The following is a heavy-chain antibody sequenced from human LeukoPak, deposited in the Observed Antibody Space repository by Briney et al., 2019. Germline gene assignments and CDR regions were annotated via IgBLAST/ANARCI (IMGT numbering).Heavy chain of an antibody. D-gene: IGHD2-21*01. CDR1: GYTFTSYY. CDR3: ARELRGYYYGMDV. V-gene: IGHV1-46*01. Sequence: ASVKVSCKASGYTFTSYYMHWVRQAPGQGLEWMGIINPSGGSTSYAQKFQGRVTMTRDTSTSTVYMELSSLRSGDTAVYYCARELRGYYYGMDVWGQGTTVTVSS. CDR2: INPSGGST. J-gene: IGHJ6*02.